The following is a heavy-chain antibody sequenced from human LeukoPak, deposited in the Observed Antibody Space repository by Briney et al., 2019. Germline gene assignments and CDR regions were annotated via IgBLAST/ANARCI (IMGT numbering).Heavy chain of an antibody. J-gene: IGHJ5*02. CDR3: ATWDANSTVTTSA. Sequence: ASVKVSCKVSGYTFTDYYMHRVQQAPGKGLEWMGLVDPEDGETIYAEKFQGRVTITADTSTDTAYMELSSLRSEDTAVYYCATWDANSTVTTSAWGQGTLVTVSS. CDR1: GYTFTDYY. V-gene: IGHV1-69-2*01. CDR2: VDPEDGET. D-gene: IGHD4-11*01.